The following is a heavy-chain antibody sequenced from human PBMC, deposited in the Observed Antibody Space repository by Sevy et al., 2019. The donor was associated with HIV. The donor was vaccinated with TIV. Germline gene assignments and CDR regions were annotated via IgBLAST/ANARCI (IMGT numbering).Heavy chain of an antibody. CDR2: ISYDGSNK. J-gene: IGHJ6*02. Sequence: GGSLRLSCAASGFSFSSYAMHWVRQAPGKGLEWVAEISYDGSNKYYADSVKGRFTISRDNSKNTLYLQMNSLRAEDTAVYFCSREDYYFIMGVWGQGTTVTVSS. CDR3: SREDYYFIMGV. V-gene: IGHV3-30*04. CDR1: GFSFSSYA.